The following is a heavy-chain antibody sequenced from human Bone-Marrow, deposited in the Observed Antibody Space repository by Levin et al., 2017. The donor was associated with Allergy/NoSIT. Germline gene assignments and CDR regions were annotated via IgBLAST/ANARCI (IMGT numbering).Heavy chain of an antibody. CDR1: GYTFTSYV. J-gene: IGHJ4*02. V-gene: IGHV1-8*01. CDR2: MNPSSGDT. D-gene: IGHD5-12*01. CDR3: ARASGERSGLLNY. Sequence: GGSLRLSCKASGYTFTSYVINWMRQAPGQGLEWMGWMNPSSGDTAYGPTFQGRVTMTSDTSISTAHMELSSLRSEDTGVDYCARASGERSGLLNYWGQGTQVTVPS.